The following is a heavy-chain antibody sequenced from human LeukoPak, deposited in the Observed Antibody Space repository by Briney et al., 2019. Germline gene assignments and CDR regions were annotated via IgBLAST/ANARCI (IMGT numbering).Heavy chain of an antibody. V-gene: IGHV4-39*07. Sequence: SETLSLTCTVSGGSISSNNYYWGWIRQPPGKGLEWIGSIYYSGSTYYNPSLKSRVTISVDTSKNQFSLKLSSVTAADTAVYYCAREDIVVVGAFDYWGQGTLVTVSS. CDR1: GGSISSNNYY. J-gene: IGHJ4*02. CDR3: AREDIVVVGAFDY. D-gene: IGHD2-15*01. CDR2: IYYSGST.